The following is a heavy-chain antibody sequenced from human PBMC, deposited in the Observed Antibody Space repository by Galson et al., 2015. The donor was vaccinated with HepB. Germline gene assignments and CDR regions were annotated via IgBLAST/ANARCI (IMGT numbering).Heavy chain of an antibody. D-gene: IGHD5-18*01. CDR2: INAGNGDT. CDR3: ARDWGYSYGSTVFPFDI. J-gene: IGHJ3*02. V-gene: IGHV1-3*01. Sequence: SVKVSCKASGYTFTSYGVHWVRQAPGQRLEWMGWINAGNGDTKYSQKFQGRVTITRDTSASTAYVELSSLRSEDTAVYYCARDWGYSYGSTVFPFDIWGQGTMVTVSS. CDR1: GYTFTSYG.